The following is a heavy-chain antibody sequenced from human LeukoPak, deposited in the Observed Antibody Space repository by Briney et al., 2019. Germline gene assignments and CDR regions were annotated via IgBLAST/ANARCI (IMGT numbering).Heavy chain of an antibody. J-gene: IGHJ4*02. D-gene: IGHD6-19*01. CDR1: GGSFSGYY. CDR2: INHSGST. V-gene: IGHV4-34*01. Sequence: SETLSLTCAVYGGSFSGYYWSWIRQPPGKGLEWIGEINHSGSTNYNPSLKGRVTISVDTSKNQFSLKLSSVTAADTAVYYCARAVAGMFTSDDYWGQGTLVTVSS. CDR3: ARAVAGMFTSDDY.